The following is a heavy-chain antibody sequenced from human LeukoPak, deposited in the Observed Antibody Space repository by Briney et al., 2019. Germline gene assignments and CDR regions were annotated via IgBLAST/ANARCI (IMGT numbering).Heavy chain of an antibody. D-gene: IGHD1-26*01. J-gene: IGHJ4*02. CDR1: GFTFSSYS. V-gene: IGHV3-21*01. CDR2: ISSSSSYI. CDR3: ARDLEGATFGGDY. Sequence: GGSLRLSCAASGFTFSSYSMNWVRQAPGKGLEWVSSISSSSSYIYYADSVKGRFTISRDNAKNSLYLQMNSLRAEDTAVYYCARDLEGATFGGDYWGQGTLVTVSS.